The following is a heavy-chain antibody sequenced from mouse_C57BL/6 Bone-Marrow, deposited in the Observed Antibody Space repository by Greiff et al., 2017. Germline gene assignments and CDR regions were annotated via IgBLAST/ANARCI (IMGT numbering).Heavy chain of an antibody. Sequence: SGPELVKPGASVKISCKASGYAFSSSWMNWVKQRPGKGLEWIGRIYPGDGDTNYNGKFKGKATLTADKSSSTAYMQLSSLTSEDSAVYFCARGVFTTFAYWGQGTLVTVSA. D-gene: IGHD1-1*01. J-gene: IGHJ3*01. V-gene: IGHV1-82*01. CDR3: ARGVFTTFAY. CDR1: GYAFSSSW. CDR2: IYPGDGDT.